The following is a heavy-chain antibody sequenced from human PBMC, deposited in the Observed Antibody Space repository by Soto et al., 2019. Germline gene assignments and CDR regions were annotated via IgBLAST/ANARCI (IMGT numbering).Heavy chain of an antibody. Sequence: ASVKVSCKASGYTFTSYGISWVRQAPGQGLEWMGWISAYNGNTNYAQKLQGRVTMTTDTSTSTAYMELRSLRSDDTAVYYCARVISVLSQYYGSGTKAFDIWGQGTMVTVSS. J-gene: IGHJ3*02. D-gene: IGHD3-10*01. CDR3: ARVISVLSQYYGSGTKAFDI. V-gene: IGHV1-18*01. CDR1: GYTFTSYG. CDR2: ISAYNGNT.